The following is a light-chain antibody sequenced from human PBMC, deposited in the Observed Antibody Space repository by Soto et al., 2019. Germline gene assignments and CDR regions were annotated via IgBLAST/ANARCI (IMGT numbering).Light chain of an antibody. V-gene: IGLV2-14*01. J-gene: IGLJ2*01. CDR1: SSDVGGYNY. CDR3: SSYTTSSTLVV. CDR2: DVN. Sequence: QSVLTQPASVSGSPGQSITISCTGTSSDVGGYNYVSWYQQHPGKAPKLMIYDVNNRPSGVSNRFSGSKSGNTASLTISGLQAKDEADYYCSSYTTSSTLVVFGGGTKVTVL.